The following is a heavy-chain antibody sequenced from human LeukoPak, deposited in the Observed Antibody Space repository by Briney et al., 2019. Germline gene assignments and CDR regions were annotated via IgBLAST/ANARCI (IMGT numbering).Heavy chain of an antibody. Sequence: SVEVSCKASGGTFSSYAISWVRQAPGQGLEWMGGIIPIFGTANYAQKFQGRVTITTDESTSTAYMELSSLRSEDTAVYYCASWVGGQVGRNWFDPWGQGTLVTVSS. D-gene: IGHD1-26*01. J-gene: IGHJ5*02. CDR1: GGTFSSYA. CDR2: IIPIFGTA. V-gene: IGHV1-69*05. CDR3: ASWVGGQVGRNWFDP.